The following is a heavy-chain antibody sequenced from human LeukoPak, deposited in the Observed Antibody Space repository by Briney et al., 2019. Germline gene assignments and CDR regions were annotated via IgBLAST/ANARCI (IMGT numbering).Heavy chain of an antibody. CDR3: AREVVSTPIAAGVVDY. CDR1: GYTFTSYD. D-gene: IGHD6-13*01. CDR2: MNPNSGNT. V-gene: IGHV1-8*01. J-gene: IGHJ4*02. Sequence: ASVKVSCKASGYTFTSYDINWVRQATGQGLEWMGWMNPNSGNTGYAQKFQGRVTMTRNTSISTAYMELSRLRSDDTAVYYCAREVVSTPIAAGVVDYWGQGTLVTVSS.